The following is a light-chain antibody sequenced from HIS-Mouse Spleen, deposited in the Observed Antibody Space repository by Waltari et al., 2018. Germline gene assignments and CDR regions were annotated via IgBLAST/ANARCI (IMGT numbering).Light chain of an antibody. CDR2: WAS. CDR1: QSVLYSSNNKNY. Sequence: DIVMTQSPDSLAVSLGERATINCKSSQSVLYSSNNKNYLAWYQQKPGQPPKLLIYWASTRESGVPDRFGGSGSGTEFTLTISSLQAEDVAVYYCQQYYSTPLTFGGGTKVEIK. CDR3: QQYYSTPLT. V-gene: IGKV4-1*01. J-gene: IGKJ4*01.